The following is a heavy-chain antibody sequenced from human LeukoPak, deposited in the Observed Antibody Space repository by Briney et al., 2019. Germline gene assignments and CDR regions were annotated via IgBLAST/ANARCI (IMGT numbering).Heavy chain of an antibody. CDR3: ARAKGDYVVDWFDP. J-gene: IGHJ5*02. CDR1: GGTFSSYA. D-gene: IGHD4-17*01. Sequence: ASVKVSCKASGGTFSSYAISWVRQAPGQGLEWMRGIIPIFGTANYAQKFQGRVTITADESTSTAYMELSSLRSEDTAVYYCARAKGDYVVDWFDPWAREPWSPSPQ. CDR2: IIPIFGTA. V-gene: IGHV1-69*13.